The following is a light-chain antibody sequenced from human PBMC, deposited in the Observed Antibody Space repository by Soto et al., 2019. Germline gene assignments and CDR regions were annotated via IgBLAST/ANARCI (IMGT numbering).Light chain of an antibody. J-gene: IGKJ1*01. Sequence: DFQMTQSPSSLSASIGDRVTITCRASQSIRTYLNWYQQKPGKAPQLLIYAASRLQSGVPSRFCGSGSGTDFTLTISSLQPEDFATYYCQQSYSTMATFGQGTKVDIK. V-gene: IGKV1-39*01. CDR1: QSIRTY. CDR3: QQSYSTMAT. CDR2: AAS.